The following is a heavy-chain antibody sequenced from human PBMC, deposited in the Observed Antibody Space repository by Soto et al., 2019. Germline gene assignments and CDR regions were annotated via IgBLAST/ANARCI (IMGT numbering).Heavy chain of an antibody. CDR1: GFMFTSSS. V-gene: IGHV3-48*01. CDR2: ISSSSSTI. J-gene: IGHJ4*02. Sequence: EVQLVESGGGLVQPGESLRLSCAASGFMFTSSSMHWVRQAPGKGLEWVSYISSSSSTIYYADSVKGRFTISSDNGKNSLSLQRNSLRAEDTAVYYCARDVPRWSGDTGWDYWGQGTRVTVSS. D-gene: IGHD3-3*01. CDR3: ARDVPRWSGDTGWDY.